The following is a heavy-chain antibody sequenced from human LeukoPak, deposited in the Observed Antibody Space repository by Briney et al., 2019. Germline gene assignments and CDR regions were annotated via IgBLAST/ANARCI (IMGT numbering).Heavy chain of an antibody. CDR3: ARDIGVVPAD. J-gene: IGHJ4*02. CDR2: INPNSGGT. D-gene: IGHD2-2*01. V-gene: IGHV1-2*02. Sequence: ASVKVSCKASGYTFTSYDINWVRQATGQGLEWMGWINPNSGGTNYAQKFQGRVTMTRDTSISTAYMELSRLRSDDTAVYYCARDIGVVPADWGQGTLVTVSS. CDR1: GYTFTSYD.